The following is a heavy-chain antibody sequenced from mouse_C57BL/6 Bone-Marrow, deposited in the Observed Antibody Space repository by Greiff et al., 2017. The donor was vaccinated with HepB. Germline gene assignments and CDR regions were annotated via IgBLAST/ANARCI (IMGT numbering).Heavy chain of an antibody. CDR1: GYAFSSSW. Sequence: VQLQQSGPELVKPGASVKISCKASGYAFSSSWMNWVKQRPGKGLEWIGRIYPGDGDTNYNGKFKGKATLTADKSSSTAYMQLSSLTSEDSAVYFCAEIYYGNYNWYFDVWGTGTTLTVSS. V-gene: IGHV1-82*01. CDR2: IYPGDGDT. D-gene: IGHD2-1*01. CDR3: AEIYYGNYNWYFDV. J-gene: IGHJ1*03.